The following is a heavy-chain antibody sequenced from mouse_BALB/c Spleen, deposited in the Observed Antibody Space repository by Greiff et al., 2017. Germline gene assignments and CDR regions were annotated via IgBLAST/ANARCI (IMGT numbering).Heavy chain of an antibody. CDR1: GYTFTSYW. Sequence: EVQLQQPGAELVKPGASVKLSCKASGYTFTSYWMHWVKQRPGQGLEWIGAIYPGNSDTSYNQKFKGKAKLTAVTSTSTAYMELSSLTNEDSAVYYCTRRNGSSYVDDFDYWGQGTTLTVSS. J-gene: IGHJ2*01. D-gene: IGHD1-1*01. CDR3: TRRNGSSYVDDFDY. V-gene: IGHV1-5*01. CDR2: IYPGNSDT.